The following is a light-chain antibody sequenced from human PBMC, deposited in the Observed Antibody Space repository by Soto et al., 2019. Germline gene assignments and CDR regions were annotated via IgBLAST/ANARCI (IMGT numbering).Light chain of an antibody. CDR1: QGMSTY. J-gene: IGKJ4*01. CDR2: AAY. Sequence: IQVTQSPSSLSASVGDRITITGRASQGMSTYLAWYQQKPGKAPKLLIYAAYTLQSGVPSRFSGGGSGTDFTLTISSLQPEDFATYYCHQLNRYPTFGGGTKVEIK. V-gene: IGKV1-9*01. CDR3: HQLNRYPT.